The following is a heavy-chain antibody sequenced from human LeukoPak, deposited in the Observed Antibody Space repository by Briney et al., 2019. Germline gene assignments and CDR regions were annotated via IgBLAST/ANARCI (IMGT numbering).Heavy chain of an antibody. J-gene: IGHJ4*02. V-gene: IGHV4-59*01. D-gene: IGHD3-22*01. CDR1: GGSISSYY. Sequence: SETLSLTCTVSGGSISSYYWSWIRQPPGKGLEWIGYIYYSGGTNYNPSLKSRVTISVDTSKNQFSLKLSSVTAADTAVYYCARGPSDYYDSSGYQHFDYWGQGTLVTVSS. CDR3: ARGPSDYYDSSGYQHFDY. CDR2: IYYSGGT.